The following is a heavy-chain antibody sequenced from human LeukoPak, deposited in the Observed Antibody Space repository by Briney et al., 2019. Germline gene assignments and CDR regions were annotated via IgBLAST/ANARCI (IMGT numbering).Heavy chain of an antibody. V-gene: IGHV3-30*04. CDR1: GFTFGDYA. CDR2: ISYDGSNK. J-gene: IGHJ4*02. Sequence: GGSLRLSCTASGFTFGDYAMSWVRQAPGKGLEWVAVISYDGSNKYYADYVKGRFTISRDNSKNTLYLQMNSLRAEDTAVYYCARDSGWYYFDYWGQGTLVTVSS. D-gene: IGHD6-19*01. CDR3: ARDSGWYYFDY.